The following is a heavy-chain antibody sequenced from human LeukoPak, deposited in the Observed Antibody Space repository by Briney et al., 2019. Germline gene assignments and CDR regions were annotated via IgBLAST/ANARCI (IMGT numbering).Heavy chain of an antibody. D-gene: IGHD6-19*01. CDR3: ARGKVVAGTPGQNSWDY. CDR2: FYYNENT. J-gene: IGHJ4*02. V-gene: IGHV4-38-2*02. CDR1: GYSISSGYY. Sequence: SETLSLTCTVSGYSISSGYYWGWIRQPPGKELEWIGSFYYNENTYYRPSLKSRVVISVDTSKNQFSLKLSSVTAADTAVYYCARGKVVAGTPGQNSWDYWGQGTLVTVSS.